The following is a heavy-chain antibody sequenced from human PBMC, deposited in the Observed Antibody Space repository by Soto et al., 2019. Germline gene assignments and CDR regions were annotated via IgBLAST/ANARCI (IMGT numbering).Heavy chain of an antibody. D-gene: IGHD5-18*01. J-gene: IGHJ4*02. CDR1: GFTFSSYG. CDR3: ASERATGWTAMVRHLDY. CDR2: IWYDGSNK. Sequence: QVQLVESGGGVVQPGRSLRLSCAASGFTFSSYGMHWVRQAPGKGLEWVAVIWYDGSNKYYADSVKGRFTISRDNSKNTLYLQMNSLRAEDTAVYYCASERATGWTAMVRHLDYWGQGTLVTVSS. V-gene: IGHV3-33*01.